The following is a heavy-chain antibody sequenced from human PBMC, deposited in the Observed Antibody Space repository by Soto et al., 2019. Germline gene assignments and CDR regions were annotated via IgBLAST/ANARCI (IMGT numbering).Heavy chain of an antibody. CDR3: ARRSSTYLNEIIYDP. V-gene: IGHV1-2*02. J-gene: IGHJ5*02. CDR2: MKTDSGDT. Sequence: ASVKVSCKASRYTFTSYDIYWVRQAPGQGLEWMGWMKTDSGDTDYAQNFQGRVTMTRDTSINTAYMELNNLVSDDTAVYLCARRSSTYLNEIIYDPWGQGTLVTVSS. D-gene: IGHD2-2*01. CDR1: RYTFTSYD.